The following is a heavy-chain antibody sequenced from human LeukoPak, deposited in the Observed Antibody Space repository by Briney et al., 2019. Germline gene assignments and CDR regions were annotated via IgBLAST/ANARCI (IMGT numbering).Heavy chain of an antibody. CDR1: GNSMSIYW. D-gene: IGHD3-10*01. Sequence: KDGESLKISCKVSGNSMSIYWIGWVRQMPGKGLEWMGIVYSGDSDPRYSPSFQGQITTSADKSISTAYLHWISLKASDTAMYYCAILYGSGSSYFDYWGQGTQVTVSS. V-gene: IGHV5-51*01. CDR2: VYSGDSDP. CDR3: AILYGSGSSYFDY. J-gene: IGHJ4*02.